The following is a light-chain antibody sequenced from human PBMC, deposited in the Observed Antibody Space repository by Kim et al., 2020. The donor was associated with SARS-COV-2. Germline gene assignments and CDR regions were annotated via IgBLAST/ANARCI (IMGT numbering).Light chain of an antibody. Sequence: DIQLTQSPSFLSASVGDRVTITCRASQDISTFLAWYQQKPGKAPKLLIYAASTLHSGVPSTFSGSGSGTEFTLTISSLQPEDFATYYCQQLDSYPQVTFGGGTKVEI. CDR2: AAS. CDR1: QDISTF. J-gene: IGKJ4*01. V-gene: IGKV1-9*01. CDR3: QQLDSYPQVT.